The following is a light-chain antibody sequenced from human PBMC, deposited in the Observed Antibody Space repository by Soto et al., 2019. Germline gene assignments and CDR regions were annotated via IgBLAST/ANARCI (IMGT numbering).Light chain of an antibody. V-gene: IGLV2-14*01. Sequence: QSVLTQPASVSGSPGQSITISCAGTSSDVGAYNYVSWYQQHPGKAPKLLIFEVSSRPSGVSNRFSGSKSGSTASLTISGLQAEDEADYYCSSYADSDTLYVFGTGTKGTVL. CDR1: SSDVGAYNY. CDR2: EVS. CDR3: SSYADSDTLYV. J-gene: IGLJ1*01.